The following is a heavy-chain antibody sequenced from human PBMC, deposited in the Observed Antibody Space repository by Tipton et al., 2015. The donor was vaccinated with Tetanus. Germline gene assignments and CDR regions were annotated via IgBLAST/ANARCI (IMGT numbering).Heavy chain of an antibody. D-gene: IGHD2-21*02. CDR2: ISASGST. CDR1: GGSLRSGDHY. J-gene: IGHJ5*02. V-gene: IGHV4-61*08. Sequence: TLSLTCTVSGGSLRSGDHYWSWIRQPPGKGLEWLAYISASGSTNSNYSLKSRITISRDTSKNQFSLKLTSVNDADTAFYYCSRTAVNWFDPWGSGILVTVSS. CDR3: SRTAVNWFDP.